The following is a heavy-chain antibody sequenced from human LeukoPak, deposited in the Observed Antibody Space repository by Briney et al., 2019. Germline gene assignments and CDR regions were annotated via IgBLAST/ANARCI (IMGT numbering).Heavy chain of an antibody. CDR2: INTFGTTA. V-gene: IGHV3-74*01. Sequence: GGSLRLSCAVSGFTFSSYWMNWVRQVPGKGLVWVSHINTFGTTATYADSVKGRFTISRDNANSTLFLQMNSLKPEDTAVYYCARAFRSTDIRARPLDVWGKGTTVTVSS. CDR1: GFTFSSYW. CDR3: ARAFRSTDIRARPLDV. D-gene: IGHD5-12*01. J-gene: IGHJ6*04.